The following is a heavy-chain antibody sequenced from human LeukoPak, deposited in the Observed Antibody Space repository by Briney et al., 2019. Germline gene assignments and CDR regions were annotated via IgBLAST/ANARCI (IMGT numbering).Heavy chain of an antibody. J-gene: IGHJ4*02. CDR3: AKGNWRYFDY. D-gene: IGHD1-1*01. V-gene: IGHV3-23*01. Sequence: PSETLSLTCTVSGGSISSSSYYWGWIRQPPGKGLEWVSAISGSGGSTYYADSVKGRFTISRDNSKNTLYLQMNSLGADDTAVYYCAKGNWRYFDYWGQGTLVTVSS. CDR1: GGSISSSSYY. CDR2: ISGSGGST.